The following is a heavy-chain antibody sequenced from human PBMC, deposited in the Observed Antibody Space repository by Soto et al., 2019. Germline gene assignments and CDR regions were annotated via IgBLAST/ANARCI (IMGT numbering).Heavy chain of an antibody. CDR2: VSIGGST. V-gene: IGHV3-23*01. Sequence: DVQLLESGGRLVQPEGSLRLSCAASGFTFSSYAMGWVRQGPGKGLEWVAVVSIGGSTHYADSVRGRFTISRDNSKNTLSLQMNSLTAEDTAVCFCAKRRGAGGHFDYWGQGALVTVSS. D-gene: IGHD2-15*01. J-gene: IGHJ4*02. CDR1: GFTFSSYA. CDR3: AKRRGAGGHFDY.